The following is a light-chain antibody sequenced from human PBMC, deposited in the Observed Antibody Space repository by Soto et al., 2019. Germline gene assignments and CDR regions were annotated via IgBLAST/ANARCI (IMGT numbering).Light chain of an antibody. J-gene: IGKJ1*01. CDR3: QQYDNWPQT. Sequence: EIVMTQSPATVSVSPGERATLSCRASQSVSNNLAWFQQKPGQAPRLLIFGASTRAAGIPARFSGRGSGTEFTLTISSLQSVDFAVYYCQQYDNWPQTFGQGTKVDIK. CDR1: QSVSNN. CDR2: GAS. V-gene: IGKV3-15*01.